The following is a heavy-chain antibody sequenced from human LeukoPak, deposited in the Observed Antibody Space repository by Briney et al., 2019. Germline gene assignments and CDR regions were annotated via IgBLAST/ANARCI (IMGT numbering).Heavy chain of an antibody. CDR1: GFTVSSNY. Sequence: GGSLRLSCAASGFTVSSNYMSWVRQAPGKGLEWVSSISSSSSYIYYADSVKGRFTISRDNAKNSLYLQMNSLRAEDTAVYYCARDTRDQLRYFDWLLSDYYGMDVWGQGTTVTVSS. CDR3: ARDTRDQLRYFDWLLSDYYGMDV. D-gene: IGHD3-9*01. J-gene: IGHJ6*02. CDR2: ISSSSSYI. V-gene: IGHV3-21*01.